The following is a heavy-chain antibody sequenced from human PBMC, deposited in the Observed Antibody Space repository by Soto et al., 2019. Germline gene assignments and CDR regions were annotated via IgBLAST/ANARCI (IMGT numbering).Heavy chain of an antibody. CDR1: GFSFSNFG. CDR2: ILYDGNDK. CDR3: AKGRDSNGYALIN. J-gene: IGHJ4*02. Sequence: QVQLVESGGGVVQPGRSLRLSCAASGFSFSNFGMHWVRQAPGKGLEWVAVILYDGNDKYYADSVKGRFTISRDNSKNTLYLQMNSLRAEDTAVYYCAKGRDSNGYALINWGQGTLVTVSS. D-gene: IGHD3-22*01. V-gene: IGHV3-30*18.